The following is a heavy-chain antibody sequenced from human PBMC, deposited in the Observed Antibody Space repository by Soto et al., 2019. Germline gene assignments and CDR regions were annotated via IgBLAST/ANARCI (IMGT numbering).Heavy chain of an antibody. D-gene: IGHD2-21*02. V-gene: IGHV3-30*03. J-gene: IGHJ6*02. CDR2: ISYDGATQ. CDR3: ATKARVTYYLYDGMEG. CDR1: GSTFNTSG. Sequence: GGSLRLSCEVSGSTFNTSGMHWVRQAPGKGLEWLAAISYDGATQYFGDTVKGRFTISRDNSKNTLFLHMGRLRAEDTAMYYCATKARVTYYLYDGMEGWGLGTTVTVAS.